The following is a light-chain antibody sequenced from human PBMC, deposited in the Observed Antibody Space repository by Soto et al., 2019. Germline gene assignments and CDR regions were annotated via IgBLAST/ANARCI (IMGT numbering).Light chain of an antibody. CDR2: DAS. J-gene: IGKJ4*01. V-gene: IGKV3-11*01. Sequence: EIVLTQSPATLSLSPGERATLSCRASQSVGGYLDWYQQKPGQAPRLLIYDASSRASGIPARFSGSGSGTDFTLTISSLEPEVLAVYYWHQRSNWPPLTFGGGTKVEIK. CDR3: HQRSNWPPLT. CDR1: QSVGGY.